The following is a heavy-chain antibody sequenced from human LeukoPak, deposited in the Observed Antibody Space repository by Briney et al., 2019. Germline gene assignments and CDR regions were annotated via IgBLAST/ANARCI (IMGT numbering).Heavy chain of an antibody. D-gene: IGHD2-8*02. CDR2: IRGDESKA. V-gene: IGHV3-74*01. J-gene: IGHJ4*02. Sequence: GGSLRLSCAASGFTLRTYWTHWVRHAPGKGLVWVSGIRGDESKATYADSVKGRFTISRDNAKNTLYRQMNSLRAEDTAVYCCARDTVSAFDYWGQGALVTVSS. CDR1: GFTLRTYW. CDR3: ARDTVSAFDY.